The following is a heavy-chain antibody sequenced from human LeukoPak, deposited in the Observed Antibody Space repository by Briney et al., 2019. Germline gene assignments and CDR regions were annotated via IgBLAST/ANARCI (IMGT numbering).Heavy chain of an antibody. V-gene: IGHV1-8*01. CDR3: ARSPTGAFDI. CDR2: MNPNSGKT. J-gene: IGHJ3*02. D-gene: IGHD7-27*01. CDR1: GYTFTSYD. Sequence: ASVKVSCKASGYTFTSYDINWVRQATGQGPEWMGWMNPNSGKTGYAQKFQGRVTMTLDTSISTAYMDLSSLRSEDTAVYYCARSPTGAFDIWGQGTMVTVSS.